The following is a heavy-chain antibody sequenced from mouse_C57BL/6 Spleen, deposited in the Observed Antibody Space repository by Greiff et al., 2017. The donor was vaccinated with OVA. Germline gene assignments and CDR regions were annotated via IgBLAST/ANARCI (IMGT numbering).Heavy chain of an antibody. CDR1: GYTFTSYW. J-gene: IGHJ2*01. D-gene: IGHD1-1*01. CDR3: ARFPFITTVVASDY. V-gene: IGHV1-55*01. Sequence: QVQLQQPGAELVKPGASVKMSCKASGYTFTSYWITWVKQRPGQGLEWIGDIYPGSGSTNYNEKFKGKATLTVDTSSSTAYMQLSSLTSEDSAVYYCARFPFITTVVASDYWGQGTTLTVSS. CDR2: IYPGSGST.